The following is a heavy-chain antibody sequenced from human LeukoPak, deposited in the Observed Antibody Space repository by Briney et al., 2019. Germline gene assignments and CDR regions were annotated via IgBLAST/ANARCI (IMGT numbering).Heavy chain of an antibody. CDR3: ARGYFDWLLYFSGFDY. CDR2: ISAYNGNT. J-gene: IGHJ4*02. V-gene: IGHV1-18*01. Sequence: ASVKVSCKASGYTFTRYVISWVRQAPGQGLEWMGWISAYNGNTNYAQKLQGRVTMTTDTSTSTAYMELRSLGSDDTAVYYCARGYFDWLLYFSGFDYWGQGTLVTVSS. CDR1: GYTFTRYV. D-gene: IGHD3-9*01.